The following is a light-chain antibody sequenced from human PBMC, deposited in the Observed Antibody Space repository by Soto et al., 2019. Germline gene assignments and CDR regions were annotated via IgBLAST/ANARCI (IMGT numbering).Light chain of an antibody. CDR1: QGISSD. CDR2: AAS. Sequence: DIQLTQSPSFLSASVGDRVTITCRASQGISSDLAWYQQKAGKAPQLLISAASTLQSGVPSRFSGSGSGTDFALTISSLQPEDFATYYCQQLTSFPLTFGGGTKVEIK. J-gene: IGKJ4*01. V-gene: IGKV1-9*01. CDR3: QQLTSFPLT.